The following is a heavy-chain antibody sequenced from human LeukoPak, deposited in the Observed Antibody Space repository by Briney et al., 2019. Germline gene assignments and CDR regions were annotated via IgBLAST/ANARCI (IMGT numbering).Heavy chain of an antibody. CDR3: VREPLGDYGGNTDAFDI. D-gene: IGHD4-23*01. J-gene: IGHJ3*02. V-gene: IGHV3-74*01. CDR2: INTDGTSS. CDR1: GFTFSRYW. Sequence: GGSLRLSCAASGFTFSRYWMHWVRQAPGKGLVWVSRINTDGTSSIYADFVKGRFTISIDNSKNTLYLQMNSLRAEDTAVYYCVREPLGDYGGNTDAFDIWGQGTMGTVSS.